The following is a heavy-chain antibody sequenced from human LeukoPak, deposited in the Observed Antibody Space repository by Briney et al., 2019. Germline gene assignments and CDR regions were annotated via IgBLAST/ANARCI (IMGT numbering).Heavy chain of an antibody. CDR3: ARDAVDTAMVSLF. CDR1: GYTFTSHG. V-gene: IGHV1-18*01. CDR2: ITVNNGYT. Sequence: GASVKVSCKAAGYTFTSHGFIWLRQAPGQGLEWMGWITVNNGYTKYAQELQGRVTMTTDTSTSAAYMELRSLRSDDTAVYYCARDAVDTAMVSLFWGQGTLVTVSS. J-gene: IGHJ4*02. D-gene: IGHD5-18*01.